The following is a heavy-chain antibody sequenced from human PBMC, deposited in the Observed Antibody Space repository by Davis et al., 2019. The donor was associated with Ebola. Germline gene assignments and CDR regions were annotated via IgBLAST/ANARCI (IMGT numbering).Heavy chain of an antibody. D-gene: IGHD3-3*01. Sequence: ASVKVSCKASGYTFSTYAMHWVRQAPGQGLEWMGWINPNSGGTNYAQKFQGWVTMTRDTSISTAYMELSRLRSDDTAVYYCARANDFWSGYYHYWGQGTLVTVSS. V-gene: IGHV1-2*04. J-gene: IGHJ4*02. CDR3: ARANDFWSGYYHY. CDR2: INPNSGGT. CDR1: GYTFSTYA.